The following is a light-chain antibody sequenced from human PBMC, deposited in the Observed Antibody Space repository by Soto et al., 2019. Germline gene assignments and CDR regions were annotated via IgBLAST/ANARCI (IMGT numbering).Light chain of an antibody. V-gene: IGKV3-20*01. CDR1: QSVSSTY. J-gene: IGKJ4*01. Sequence: EIVLTQSPGTLSLSPGERATLSCRASQSVSSTYLAWYQQKPGQAPRLLIYGTSSSATGIPDRFSDSGSGTDFTLNISRLEPEDFVVYYCQQYGSSPLTFGGGTKVEIK. CDR3: QQYGSSPLT. CDR2: GTS.